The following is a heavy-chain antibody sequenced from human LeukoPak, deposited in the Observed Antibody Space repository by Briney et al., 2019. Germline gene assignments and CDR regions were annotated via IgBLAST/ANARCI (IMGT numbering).Heavy chain of an antibody. CDR3: AREPRSSSDPYYFDF. Sequence: SETLSLTCTVSGGSIRTYYWSWVRQPPGKGLEWIGYIYYSGSTNYNPSLKSRVTTSVDMSKNQFSLKLSSVTAADTAVYYCAREPRSSSDPYYFDFWGQGTLVTVSS. CDR2: IYYSGST. CDR1: GGSIRTYY. D-gene: IGHD6-25*01. J-gene: IGHJ4*02. V-gene: IGHV4-59*01.